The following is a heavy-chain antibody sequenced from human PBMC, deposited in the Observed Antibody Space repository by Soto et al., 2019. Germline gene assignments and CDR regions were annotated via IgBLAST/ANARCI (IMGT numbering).Heavy chain of an antibody. V-gene: IGHV4-34*01. J-gene: IGHJ6*02. D-gene: IGHD1-26*01. CDR2: INHSGST. Sequence: QVQLQQWGAGLLKPSETLSLTCAVYGGSFSGYYWSWIRQPPGKGLEWIGEINHSGSTNYNPSLKRRVTISVDTSTHPFSLKLSSVTAADTAVYYCAREVVGAKCGMDVWGQGTTVTVSS. CDR3: AREVVGAKCGMDV. CDR1: GGSFSGYY.